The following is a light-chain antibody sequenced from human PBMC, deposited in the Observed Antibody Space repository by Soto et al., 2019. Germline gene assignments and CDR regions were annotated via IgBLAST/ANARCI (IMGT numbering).Light chain of an antibody. CDR1: QSISSW. Sequence: DIQMTQSPSTLSASVGDRVTITCRASQSISSWLAWYQQKPGKAPKLLIYKASSLESGVPSRFSGSGSGTELTLTISSLQPDDFATYYCQQYNSYSGTFGQGSKV. V-gene: IGKV1-5*03. CDR2: KAS. J-gene: IGKJ1*01. CDR3: QQYNSYSGT.